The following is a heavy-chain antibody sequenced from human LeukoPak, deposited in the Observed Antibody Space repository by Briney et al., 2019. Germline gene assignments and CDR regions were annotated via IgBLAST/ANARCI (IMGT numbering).Heavy chain of an antibody. D-gene: IGHD1-7*01. CDR2: ISSSSNYI. J-gene: IGHJ4*02. CDR3: AKDREGTTFDN. Sequence: GGSLRLSCAASGFTFSSYTMNWVRQAPGKGLEWVSSISSSSNYIHYADSLKGRFTISRDNANNSLYLQMNSLRAEDTAVYYCAKDREGTTFDNWGQGTLVTVSS. CDR1: GFTFSSYT. V-gene: IGHV3-21*01.